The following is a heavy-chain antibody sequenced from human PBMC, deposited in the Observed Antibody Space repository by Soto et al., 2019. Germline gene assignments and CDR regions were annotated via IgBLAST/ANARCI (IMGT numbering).Heavy chain of an antibody. Sequence: EVQLVESGGGLIQTGGSLRLSCAASGFTVSSNYMNWVRQAPGKGLEWVSVMYSGGSTYYADSVKGRFTISRDNSKNTLYLQMNSLRAEDTAVYYCASYSNYLPYYFDYWGQGTLVTVSS. J-gene: IGHJ4*02. CDR1: GFTVSSNY. V-gene: IGHV3-53*01. CDR2: MYSGGST. D-gene: IGHD4-4*01. CDR3: ASYSNYLPYYFDY.